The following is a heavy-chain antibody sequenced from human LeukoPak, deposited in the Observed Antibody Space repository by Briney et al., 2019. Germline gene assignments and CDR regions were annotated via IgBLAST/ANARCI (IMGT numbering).Heavy chain of an antibody. CDR1: RGSISSYY. V-gene: IGHV4-59*08. CDR3: ARAMRMTTVTTYDY. D-gene: IGHD4-17*01. Sequence: SETLSLTCTVSRGSISSYYWTWIRQPPGKGLEWIGYISYSGSTNYDPSLRSRVTISVDTSKNQFSLKVTSVTAADTAVYYCARAMRMTTVTTYDYWGQGTLVTVSS. CDR2: ISYSGST. J-gene: IGHJ4*02.